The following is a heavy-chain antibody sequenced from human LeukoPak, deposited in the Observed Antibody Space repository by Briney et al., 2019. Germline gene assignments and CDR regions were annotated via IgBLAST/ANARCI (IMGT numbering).Heavy chain of an antibody. CDR2: IYPGDSDT. CDR1: GYSFTTYW. D-gene: IGHD1-7*01. CDR3: ARHVFLATGAINWFDP. Sequence: GESLEISCKGSGYSFTTYWIAWVRQMPGKGLEWLGIIYPGDSDTRYSPSFQGQVTISADKSISTAYLQWSSLKASDTAMYYCARHVFLATGAINWFDPWGQGTLVTVSS. J-gene: IGHJ5*02. V-gene: IGHV5-51*01.